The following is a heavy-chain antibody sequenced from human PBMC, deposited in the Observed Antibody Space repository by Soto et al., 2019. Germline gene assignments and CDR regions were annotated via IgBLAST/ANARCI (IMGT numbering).Heavy chain of an antibody. J-gene: IGHJ5*02. V-gene: IGHV1-3*01. CDR2: INAANGNV. CDR3: ARAVGQFDP. Sequence: VRVSCKASGYTFSSYALHWVRQAPGQRLEWMGWINAANGNVKYSQKFQGRVTITRDTSASTAYMELSSLRSEDTAVYYCARAVGQFDPWGQGTLVTVSS. CDR1: GYTFSSYA. D-gene: IGHD6-19*01.